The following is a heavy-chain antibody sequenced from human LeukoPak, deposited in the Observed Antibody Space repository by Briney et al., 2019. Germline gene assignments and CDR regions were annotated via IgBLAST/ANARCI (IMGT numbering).Heavy chain of an antibody. CDR2: ISSSSSYI. J-gene: IGHJ3*02. V-gene: IGHV3-21*01. CDR3: ARVGAAAFDI. CDR1: GFIFSSYS. Sequence: GGSLRLSCAASGFIFSSYSMNWVRRAPGKGLEWVSSISSSSSYIYYADSVKGRFTISRDNAKNSLYLQMNSLRAEDTAVYYCARVGAAAFDIWGQGTMVTVSS. D-gene: IGHD2-15*01.